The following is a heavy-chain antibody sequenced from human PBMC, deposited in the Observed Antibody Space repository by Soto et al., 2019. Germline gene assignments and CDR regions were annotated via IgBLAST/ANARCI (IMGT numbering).Heavy chain of an antibody. Sequence: PSETLSLTCAVSGYSISIGFSWAWIRQPPGRGLEWIGSVSHSASNYYNVSLKSRITISLDTSQNQFSLKLSSVTAADTGMYYCARDWGTGFYYFDYWGQGTLVTVSS. V-gene: IGHV4-38-2*02. CDR2: VSHSASN. CDR1: GYSISIGFS. D-gene: IGHD6-19*01. J-gene: IGHJ4*02. CDR3: ARDWGTGFYYFDY.